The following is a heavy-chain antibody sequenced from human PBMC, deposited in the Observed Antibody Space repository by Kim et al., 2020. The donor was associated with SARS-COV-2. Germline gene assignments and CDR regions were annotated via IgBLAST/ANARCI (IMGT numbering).Heavy chain of an antibody. D-gene: IGHD2-2*01. V-gene: IGHV3-21*01. Sequence: GGSLRLSCAASGFTFSSYSMNWVRQAPGKGLEWVSSISSSSSYIYYADSVKGRFTISRDNAKNSLYLQMNSLRAEDTAVYYCAREPCSSTSCYFSYYYMDVWGKGTMVTVSS. J-gene: IGHJ6*03. CDR2: ISSSSSYI. CDR1: GFTFSSYS. CDR3: AREPCSSTSCYFSYYYMDV.